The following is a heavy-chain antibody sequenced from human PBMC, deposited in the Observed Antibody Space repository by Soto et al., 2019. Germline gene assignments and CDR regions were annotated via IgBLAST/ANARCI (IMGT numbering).Heavy chain of an antibody. CDR1: GFTFSTYT. CDR2: ISNNGINT. CDR3: ARECSISVAAPGY. V-gene: IGHV3-30-3*01. D-gene: IGHD6-19*01. J-gene: IGHJ4*02. Sequence: GGSLRLSCAASGFTFSTYTMYWVRQAPGKGLEWVAGISNNGINTHYADSVKGRFTISRDNSKNTLYVQMNSLGAEDTAVYYCARECSISVAAPGYWGQGTLVTVSS.